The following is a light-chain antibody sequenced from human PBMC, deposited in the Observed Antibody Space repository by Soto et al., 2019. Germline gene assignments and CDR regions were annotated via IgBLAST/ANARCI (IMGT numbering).Light chain of an antibody. J-gene: IGKJ1*01. CDR1: QSVSNH. V-gene: IGKV3-15*01. Sequence: EVVMTQSAAILSVSPGEGATLSCRASQSVSNHLAWYQQRPGQAPRILIFGASTRAAGIPARFSGSGSGTEFTLTISSLQSEDFALYYCQHYFNWPRTFGQGTKVEIK. CDR2: GAS. CDR3: QHYFNWPRT.